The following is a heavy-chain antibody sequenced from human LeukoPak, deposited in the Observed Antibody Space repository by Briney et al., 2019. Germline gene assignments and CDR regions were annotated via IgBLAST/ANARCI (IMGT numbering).Heavy chain of an antibody. V-gene: IGHV1-46*01. D-gene: IGHD6-13*01. CDR3: ATLSSSWYEDY. CDR2: INPSGGST. CDR1: GYTFTSYY. J-gene: IGHJ4*02. Sequence: ASVKVSCKASGYTFTSYYMHWVRQAPGQGLEWMGIINPSGGSTSYAQKFRGRVTMTRDTSTSTVYMELSSLRFEDTAVYYCATLSSSWYEDYWGQGTLVTVSS.